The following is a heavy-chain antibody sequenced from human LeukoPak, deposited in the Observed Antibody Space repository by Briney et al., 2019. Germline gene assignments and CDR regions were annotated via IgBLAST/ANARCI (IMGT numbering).Heavy chain of an antibody. J-gene: IGHJ4*02. D-gene: IGHD3-10*01. CDR3: ASRPSELIRDY. CDR1: GFTFSSYA. CDR2: IFSGGDT. Sequence: GGSLRLSCAASGFTFSSYAMTWVRQAPGKELEWVSVIFSGGDTYYADSVKGRFTISRDNSKNTLYLQMNSLRAEDTAVYYCASRPSELIRDYWGQGTLVTV. V-gene: IGHV3-53*01.